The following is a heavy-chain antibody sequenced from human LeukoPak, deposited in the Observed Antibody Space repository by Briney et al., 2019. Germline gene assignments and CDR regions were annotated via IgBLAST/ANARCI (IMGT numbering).Heavy chain of an antibody. V-gene: IGHV4-39*07. CDR3: ARDTRVIYYFDY. CDR1: GGSISSSSYY. D-gene: IGHD3-10*01. J-gene: IGHJ4*02. CDR2: IYYSGST. Sequence: ASETLSLTCTVSGGSISSSSYYWGWIRQPPGKGLEWIGSIYYSGSTYYNPSLKSRVTISVDTSKNQFSLKLSSVTAADTAVYYCARDTRVIYYFDYWGQGTLVTVSS.